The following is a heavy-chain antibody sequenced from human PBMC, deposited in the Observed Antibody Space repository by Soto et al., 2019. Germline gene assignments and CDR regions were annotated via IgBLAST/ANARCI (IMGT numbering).Heavy chain of an antibody. CDR1: GGSISSSSYY. CDR3: ARRVPGYSYGPGWFDP. CDR2: IYYSGST. D-gene: IGHD5-18*01. Sequence: TSETLSLTCTVSGGSISSSSYYWGWIRQPPGKGLEWIGSIYYSGSTYYNPSLKSRVTISVDTSKNQFSLKLSSVTAADTAVYYCARRVPGYSYGPGWFDPWGQGTLVTVSS. J-gene: IGHJ5*02. V-gene: IGHV4-39*01.